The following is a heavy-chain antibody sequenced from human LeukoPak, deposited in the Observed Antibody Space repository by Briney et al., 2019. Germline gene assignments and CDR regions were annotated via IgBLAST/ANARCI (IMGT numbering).Heavy chain of an antibody. CDR2: INPSGGST. J-gene: IGHJ6*02. Sequence: ASVKVSCKASGYTLTSYYMHWVRQAPGQGLEWMGTINPSGGSTSYAQKFQGRVTMTRDTSTSTVYMELSSLRSEDTAVYYCARVQGYYYYGMDVWGQGTTVTVSS. CDR3: ARVQGYYYYGMDV. CDR1: GYTLTSYY. V-gene: IGHV1-46*01.